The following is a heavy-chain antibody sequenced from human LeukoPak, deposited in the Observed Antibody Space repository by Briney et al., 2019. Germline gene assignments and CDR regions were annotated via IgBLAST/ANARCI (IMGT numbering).Heavy chain of an antibody. CDR1: GFTFSSYA. CDR3: ASLYDSSGYSPRVDY. J-gene: IGHJ4*02. V-gene: IGHV3-21*01. CDR2: ISSSSSYI. D-gene: IGHD3-22*01. Sequence: GGSLRLSCAASGFTFSSYAMSWVRQAPGKGLEWVSSISSSSSYIYYADSVKGRFTISRDNAKNSLYLQMNSLRAEDTAVYYCASLYDSSGYSPRVDYWGQGTLVTVSS.